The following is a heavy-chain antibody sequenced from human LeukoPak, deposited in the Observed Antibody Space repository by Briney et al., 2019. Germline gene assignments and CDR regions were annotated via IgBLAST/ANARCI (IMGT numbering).Heavy chain of an antibody. CDR1: GGSISSGGYY. CDR3: ARESRGSGSPYYYYYGMDV. D-gene: IGHD3-10*01. V-gene: IGHV4-31*03. J-gene: IGHJ6*04. CDR2: IYYSGST. Sequence: SETLSLTCTVSGGSISSGGYYWGWLRQHPGKGLEWIGYIYYSGSTYDNPSLKSRFTITVDTSKNQFPLKLSSVTAADTAVYYCARESRGSGSPYYYYYGMDVWGKGTTVTVSS.